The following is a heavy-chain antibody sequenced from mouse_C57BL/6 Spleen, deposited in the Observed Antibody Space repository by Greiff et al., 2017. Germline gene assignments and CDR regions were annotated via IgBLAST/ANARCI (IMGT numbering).Heavy chain of an antibody. CDR1: GYTFTSYW. V-gene: IGHV1-64*01. D-gene: IGHD1-1*01. CDR3: AIYYGSSYIDY. J-gene: IGHJ2*01. Sequence: QVQLQQPGAELVKPGASVKLSCKASGYTFTSYWMHWVKQRPGQGLEWIGMIHPSSGSTNYNEKFKSKTTLTVDKSTSTAYMQLSSLTSEDSAVYYCAIYYGSSYIDYWGQGTTLTVSS. CDR2: IHPSSGST.